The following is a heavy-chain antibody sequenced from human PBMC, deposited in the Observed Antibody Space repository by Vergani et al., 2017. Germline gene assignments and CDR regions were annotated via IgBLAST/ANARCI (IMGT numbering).Heavy chain of an antibody. CDR1: GFTFSYYF. D-gene: IGHD6-13*01. CDR3: ARDSPLTLAAAVDY. J-gene: IGHJ4*02. Sequence: EVQLVESGGGLVQPGGSLRLSCAASGFTFSYYFMDWVRQAPGKGLEWVGRGRNKHRSYTTAYAASVKGRFTVSRDNAKNSLYLQMNSLRAEDTAVYYCARDSPLTLAAAVDYWGQGTLVTVSS. CDR2: GRNKHRSYTT. V-gene: IGHV3-72*01.